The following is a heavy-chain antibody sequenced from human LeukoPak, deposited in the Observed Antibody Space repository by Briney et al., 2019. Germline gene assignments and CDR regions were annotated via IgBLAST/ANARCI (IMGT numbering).Heavy chain of an antibody. CDR2: ISYDGSNK. Sequence: GGYLRLSCAAYGFTFSSYGKHWVRQAPDKGLEWVAVISYDGSNKYYADSVKGRFTISRDNSKNTLYLQMNSLRAEDTAVYYCAKDGHCSGGSCYGGYFDYWGQGTLVTVSS. CDR3: AKDGHCSGGSCYGGYFDY. J-gene: IGHJ4*02. CDR1: GFTFSSYG. D-gene: IGHD2-15*01. V-gene: IGHV3-30*18.